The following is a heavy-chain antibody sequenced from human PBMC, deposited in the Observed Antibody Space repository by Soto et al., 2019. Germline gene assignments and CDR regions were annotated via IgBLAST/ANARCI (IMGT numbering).Heavy chain of an antibody. D-gene: IGHD3-9*01. CDR2: IDPSDSYT. CDR1: GYSFTSYW. V-gene: IGHV5-10-1*01. J-gene: IGHJ4*02. Sequence: PGESLKISCKGSGYSFTSYWISWVRQMPGKGLEWMGRIDPSDSYTNYSPSFQGHVTISADKSISTAYLQWSSLKASDTAMYYCARLTQRLGFYDILTGYHVDYWGQGTLVTVSS. CDR3: ARLTQRLGFYDILTGYHVDY.